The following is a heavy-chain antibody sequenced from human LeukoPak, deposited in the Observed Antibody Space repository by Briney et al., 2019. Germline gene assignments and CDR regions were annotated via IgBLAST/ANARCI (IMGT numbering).Heavy chain of an antibody. V-gene: IGHV3-20*04. CDR2: INWNGGST. D-gene: IGHD3-3*01. CDR3: ARGTIHDFWSGYSYYFVY. J-gene: IGHJ4*02. CDR1: GFTFDDYG. Sequence: GGSLRLSCAASGFTFDDYGMSWVRQAPGKGLEWVSGINWNGGSTGYADSVKGRFTISIDNAKNSLYLQMNSLRAEDKALYYCARGTIHDFWSGYSYYFVYWGQGTLVTVSS.